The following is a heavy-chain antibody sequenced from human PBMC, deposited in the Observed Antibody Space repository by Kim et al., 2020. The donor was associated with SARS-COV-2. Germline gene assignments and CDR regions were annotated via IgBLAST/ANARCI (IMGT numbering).Heavy chain of an antibody. CDR3: ARDTVRYGLDV. J-gene: IGHJ6*02. Sequence: GGSLRLSCAASGFTVTTYWMHWVRQAPGKGLVWVSRIKSEGTGISYADSVKGRFTISRDNANNTLYLQMDNLRDEDTAVYYCARDTVRYGLDVWGQGTTVTVSS. CDR2: IKSEGTGI. CDR1: GFTVTTYW. V-gene: IGHV3-74*01. D-gene: IGHD4-4*01.